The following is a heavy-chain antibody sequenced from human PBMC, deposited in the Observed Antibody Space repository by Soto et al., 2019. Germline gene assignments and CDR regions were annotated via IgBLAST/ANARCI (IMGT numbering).Heavy chain of an antibody. CDR2: IYYSGST. Sequence: SETLSLTCTVSGGSISSYYWSWIRQPPGKGLEWIGYIYYSGSTNYSPSLKSRVTISVDTSKNQFSLKLSSVTAADTAVYYCARMVSPDSSGYYSNWFDPWGQGTLVTVSS. D-gene: IGHD3-22*01. V-gene: IGHV4-59*01. CDR1: GGSISSYY. CDR3: ARMVSPDSSGYYSNWFDP. J-gene: IGHJ5*02.